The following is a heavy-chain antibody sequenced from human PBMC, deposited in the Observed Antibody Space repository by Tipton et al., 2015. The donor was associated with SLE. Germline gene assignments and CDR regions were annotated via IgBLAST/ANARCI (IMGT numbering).Heavy chain of an antibody. Sequence: TLSLTCTVSGGSISSHYWSWFRQPPGKGLEWIGYLYYTGSTNYNPSLKSRVTISVDTSKNQFSLKLSSVTAADTAVYYCAREAWGHAFDIWGQGTMVTVSS. D-gene: IGHD2-21*01. CDR3: AREAWGHAFDI. CDR1: GGSISSHY. J-gene: IGHJ3*02. V-gene: IGHV4-59*11. CDR2: LYYTGST.